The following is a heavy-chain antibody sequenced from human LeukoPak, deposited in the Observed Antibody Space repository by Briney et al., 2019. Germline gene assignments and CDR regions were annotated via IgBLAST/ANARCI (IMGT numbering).Heavy chain of an antibody. J-gene: IGHJ4*02. CDR2: ISGSGGST. V-gene: IGHV3-23*01. CDR1: RFTFSRYA. D-gene: IGHD3-10*01. Sequence: GGSLRLSCAASRFTFSRYAMSWVRQAPGKGLEWVASISGSGGSTYYADSVKGRFTISRDNSKNTLYLQMNSLRAEDTAVYYCASHYYGSGSYFGWGQGTLVTVSS. CDR3: ASHYYGSGSYFG.